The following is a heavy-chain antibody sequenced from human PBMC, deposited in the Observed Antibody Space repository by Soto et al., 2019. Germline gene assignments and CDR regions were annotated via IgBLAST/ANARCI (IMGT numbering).Heavy chain of an antibody. J-gene: IGHJ6*02. CDR1: RYSFTSYW. CDR3: ARHDRYYYGSGSGYYQGMDV. Sequence: PGESLKISCKRSRYSFTSYWLGWVRQIPGKGLQWMGIIYPADSDTRYSPSFQGQVTISADKSISTAYLQWSSLKASDTAMYYCARHDRYYYGSGSGYYQGMDVWGQGPSGT. D-gene: IGHD3-10*01. V-gene: IGHV5-51*01. CDR2: IYPADSDT.